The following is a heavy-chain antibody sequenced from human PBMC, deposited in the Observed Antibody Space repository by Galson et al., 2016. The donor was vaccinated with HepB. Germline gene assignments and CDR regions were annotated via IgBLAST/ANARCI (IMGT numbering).Heavy chain of an antibody. CDR3: ARWYSSSWRNCCALDA. CDR2: LNPAESDT. Sequence: QSGAEVKKSGESLKISCKGSGYIFTNYWIGWVRQMPGKGLEWMGILNPAESDTRYSPSFQGHVTISADKSTNTAYLQWGSLKASDTAIYYCARWYSSSWRNCCALDAWGQGTTVTVSS. J-gene: IGHJ6*02. CDR1: GYIFTNYW. V-gene: IGHV5-51*01. D-gene: IGHD6-6*01.